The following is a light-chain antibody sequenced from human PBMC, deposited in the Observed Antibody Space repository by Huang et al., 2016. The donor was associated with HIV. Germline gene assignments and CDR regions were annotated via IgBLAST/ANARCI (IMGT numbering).Light chain of an antibody. Sequence: EIVLTQSPATLSLSPGERATLSCRASQSVSSYLAWYQQKPGQAPRLLIYDASNRATGIPDRFSGSGSGTDFTLTISSLEPEDFAVYYCQQRSNWRGLTFGGGTKVEIK. V-gene: IGKV3-11*01. J-gene: IGKJ4*01. CDR3: QQRSNWRGLT. CDR1: QSVSSY. CDR2: DAS.